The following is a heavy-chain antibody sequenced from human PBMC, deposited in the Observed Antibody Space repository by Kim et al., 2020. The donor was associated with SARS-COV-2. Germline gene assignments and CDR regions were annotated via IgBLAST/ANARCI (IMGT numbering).Heavy chain of an antibody. V-gene: IGHV4-39*01. Sequence: SETLSLTCTVSGGSISSSSYYWGWIRQPPGMGLEWIGSIYYSGSTYYNPSLKSRVTISVDTSKNQFSLKLSSVTAADTAVYYCAGKNHPSNLTMVRTPNWFDPCGQGTLVTVSS. CDR2: IYYSGST. CDR3: AGKNHPSNLTMVRTPNWFDP. CDR1: GGSISSSSYY. D-gene: IGHD3-10*01. J-gene: IGHJ5*02.